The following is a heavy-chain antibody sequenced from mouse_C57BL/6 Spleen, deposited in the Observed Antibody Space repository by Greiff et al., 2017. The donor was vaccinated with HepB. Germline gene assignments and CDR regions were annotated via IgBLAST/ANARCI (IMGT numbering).Heavy chain of an antibody. J-gene: IGHJ4*01. Sequence: VQLQESGAELVRPGTSVKVSCKASGYAFTNYLIEWVKQRPGQGLEWIGVINPGSGGTNYNEKFKGKATLTADQSSSTAYMQLSSLTSEDSAVYFCARTEGAMDYWGQGTSVTVSS. CDR3: ARTEGAMDY. CDR2: INPGSGGT. CDR1: GYAFTNYL. V-gene: IGHV1-54*01.